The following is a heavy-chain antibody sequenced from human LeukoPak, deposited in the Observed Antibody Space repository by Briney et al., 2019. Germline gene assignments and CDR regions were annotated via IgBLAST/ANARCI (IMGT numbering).Heavy chain of an antibody. D-gene: IGHD3-10*01. V-gene: IGHV4-4*07. J-gene: IGHJ6*03. CDR1: GGSITIYY. CDR2: IYTSGST. Sequence: PSETLSLTCTVSGGSITIYYWSWIRQPAGKGLEWIGRIYTSGSTNYKSSLKSRVTISVDTSKNQFSLKLSSVTAADTAVYYCARTTMVRGTYYMDVWGKGTTVTVSS. CDR3: ARTTMVRGTYYMDV.